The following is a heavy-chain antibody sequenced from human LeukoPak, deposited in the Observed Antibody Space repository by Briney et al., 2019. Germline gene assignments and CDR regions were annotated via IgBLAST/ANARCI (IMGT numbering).Heavy chain of an antibody. D-gene: IGHD6-6*01. Sequence: ASVKVSSKASGYTFTSYGISWVRQATGQGLEWMGWMNPNSGNTGYAQKFQGRVTITRNTSISTAYMELSSLRSEDTAIYYCARADGSSSIDYYHLDVWGKGTTVTVSS. V-gene: IGHV1-8*03. CDR3: ARADGSSSIDYYHLDV. CDR2: MNPNSGNT. CDR1: GYTFTSYG. J-gene: IGHJ6*03.